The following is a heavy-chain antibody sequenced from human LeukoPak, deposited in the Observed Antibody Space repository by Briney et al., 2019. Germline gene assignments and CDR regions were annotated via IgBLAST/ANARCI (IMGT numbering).Heavy chain of an antibody. CDR2: ISSSGSTI. Sequence: GGSLRLSCAASGFTFSVYYMSWIRQAPGKGLEWVSYISSSGSTIYYADSVKGRFTISRDNAKNSLYLQMNSLRAEDTAVYYCARAPYCSSTSCYFDIWGQGTMVTVSS. D-gene: IGHD2-2*01. CDR1: GFTFSVYY. V-gene: IGHV3-11*04. J-gene: IGHJ3*02. CDR3: ARAPYCSSTSCYFDI.